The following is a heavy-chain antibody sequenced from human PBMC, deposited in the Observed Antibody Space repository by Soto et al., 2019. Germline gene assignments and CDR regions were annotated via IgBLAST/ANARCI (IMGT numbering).Heavy chain of an antibody. D-gene: IGHD1-20*01. V-gene: IGHV3-48*02. CDR1: GFTFSSYS. Sequence: EVQLVESGGGLVQPGGSLRLSCAASGFTFSSYSMNWVRQAPGKGLEWVSYISSSSSTIYYADSVKGRFTISRDNAKNSLYLQRNSLRDEDTAVYYCARAMSITLIYYFDSWGQGTLVTVSS. J-gene: IGHJ4*02. CDR3: ARAMSITLIYYFDS. CDR2: ISSSSSTI.